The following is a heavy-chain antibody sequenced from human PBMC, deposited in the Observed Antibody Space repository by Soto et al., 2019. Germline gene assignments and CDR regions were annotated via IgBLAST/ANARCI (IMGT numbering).Heavy chain of an antibody. J-gene: IGHJ4*02. Sequence: GGSLRLSCAASGFTFSSYWMRWVRQAPGKGLEWVANIKQDGSEKYYVDSVKGRCTISRDNAKNSLYLQMNSLRAEDTAIYYVARDGGVAVAGLDYWGQATLVTVSS. CDR2: IKQDGSEK. CDR3: ARDGGVAVAGLDY. V-gene: IGHV3-7*01. D-gene: IGHD6-19*01. CDR1: GFTFSSYW.